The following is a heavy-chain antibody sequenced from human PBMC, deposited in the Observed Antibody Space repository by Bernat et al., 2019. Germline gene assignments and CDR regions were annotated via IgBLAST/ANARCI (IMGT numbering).Heavy chain of an antibody. D-gene: IGHD3-22*01. CDR2: ISGSGGST. Sequence: EVQLLESGGGLVQPGGSLRLSCAASGFTFSSYAMSWVRQAPGKGLEWVSAISGSGGSTYYADSVKGRFTISRDNSKNTLYLQMNSLRAEDTAVYYGAKDNLDYYDSSGYYFSGLWWDYWGQGTLVTVSS. J-gene: IGHJ4*02. CDR3: AKDNLDYYDSSGYYFSGLWWDY. CDR1: GFTFSSYA. V-gene: IGHV3-23*01.